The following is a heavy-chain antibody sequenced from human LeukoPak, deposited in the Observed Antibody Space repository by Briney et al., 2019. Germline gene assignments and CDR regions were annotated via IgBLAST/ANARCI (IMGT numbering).Heavy chain of an antibody. CDR2: INHSGST. CDR3: ASRQGGYSYRNAFDI. J-gene: IGHJ3*02. V-gene: IGHV4-34*01. Sequence: SETLSLTCAVYGGSFSGYYWSWIRQPPGKGLEWIGEINHSGSTNYNPSLKSRVTISVDTSKNQFSLKLSSVTAADTAVYYCASRQGGYSYRNAFDIWGQGTMVTVSS. D-gene: IGHD5-18*01. CDR1: GGSFSGYY.